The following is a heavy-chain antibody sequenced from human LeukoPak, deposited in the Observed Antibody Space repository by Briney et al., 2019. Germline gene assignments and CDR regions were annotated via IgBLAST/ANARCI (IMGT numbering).Heavy chain of an antibody. CDR1: GYSFTSNY. CDR3: AKITKATTPNY. D-gene: IGHD4-17*01. Sequence: ASVKVSCKASGYSFTSNYIHWVRQAPGQGLEWMGMIYPRDGSTSYAQKFQGRVTVTRDTSTSTVHMELSGLRSEDTAVYYCAKITKATTPNYWGQGTLVTVSS. V-gene: IGHV1-46*01. CDR2: IYPRDGST. J-gene: IGHJ4*02.